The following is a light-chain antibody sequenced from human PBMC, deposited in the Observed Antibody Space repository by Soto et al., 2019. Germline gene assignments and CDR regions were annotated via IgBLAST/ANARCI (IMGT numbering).Light chain of an antibody. CDR1: QSLDSF. Sequence: DIQMTQSPSTLSASVGDRVTITCRASQSLDSFLAWYQQKPGRAPKLLIYTASVLETGVPSRFSGSGSETEFTRTISSLQPDDFATYYCQQYKYYSTFGQGTKLDI. CDR3: QQYKYYST. J-gene: IGKJ2*01. CDR2: TAS. V-gene: IGKV1-5*03.